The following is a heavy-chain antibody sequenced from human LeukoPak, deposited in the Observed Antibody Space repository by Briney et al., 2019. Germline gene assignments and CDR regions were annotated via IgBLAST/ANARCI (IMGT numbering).Heavy chain of an antibody. CDR1: GFPFSSYA. D-gene: IGHD3-22*01. V-gene: IGHV3-23*01. J-gene: IGHJ4*02. CDR2: ISGSGGIT. CDR3: AKGVYYYDSSAYYYTYYFDY. Sequence: GGSLRLSSAASGFPFSSYAMSWVRQAPGKGLEWVSAISGSGGITYFADSVKGRFTISRDNSKNTLYLQMNTLRAEDTAVYYCAKGVYYYDSSAYYYTYYFDYWGKGTLVTVSS.